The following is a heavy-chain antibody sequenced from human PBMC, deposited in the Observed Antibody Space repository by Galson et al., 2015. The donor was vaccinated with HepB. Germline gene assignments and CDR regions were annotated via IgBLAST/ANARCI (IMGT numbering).Heavy chain of an antibody. V-gene: IGHV3-33*03. CDR1: GFSVSNYG. Sequence: SLRLSCAASGFSVSNYGMHWVRQAPGKGLEWVAVMWSDGINKYYGDSVKGRFTISRDKSKNTLFLQMNSLRVEDTAVYYCAKDAMKSLYYFDHWGQGTLVTVSS. J-gene: IGHJ4*02. CDR3: AKDAMKSLYYFDH. CDR2: MWSDGINK. D-gene: IGHD1-26*01.